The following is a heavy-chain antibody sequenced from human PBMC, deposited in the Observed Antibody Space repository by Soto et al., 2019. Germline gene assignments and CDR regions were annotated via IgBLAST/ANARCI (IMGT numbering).Heavy chain of an antibody. J-gene: IGHJ5*02. Sequence: ASVKVSCKASGYTFTSYYMHWVRQAPGQGLEWKGKINPSGGSTSYAQKFQGRVTMTRDTSTSTVYMELSSLRSEDTAVYYCARAASYYYGSGISGWFDPWGQGTLVTVSS. V-gene: IGHV1-46*03. CDR1: GYTFTSYY. CDR3: ARAASYYYGSGISGWFDP. CDR2: INPSGGST. D-gene: IGHD3-10*01.